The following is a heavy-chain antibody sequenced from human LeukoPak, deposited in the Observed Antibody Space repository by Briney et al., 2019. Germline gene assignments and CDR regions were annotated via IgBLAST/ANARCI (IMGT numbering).Heavy chain of an antibody. CDR2: INSDGSSI. CDR3: ARPDYGDHRFDS. V-gene: IGHV3-74*01. J-gene: IGHJ4*02. D-gene: IGHD4-17*01. Sequence: GGSLRLSCAASGFTFSSYWMHWGRQAPGMGLVWVSRINSDGSSIRYADSVKGRFTISRDNAKNTLYLQMNSLRAEDTAVYYCARPDYGDHRFDSWGQGTLVTVSS. CDR1: GFTFSSYW.